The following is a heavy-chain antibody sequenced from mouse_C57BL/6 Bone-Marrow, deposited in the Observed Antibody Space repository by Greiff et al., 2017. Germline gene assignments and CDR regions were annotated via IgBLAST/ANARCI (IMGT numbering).Heavy chain of an antibody. J-gene: IGHJ2*01. CDR2: FYPGSGSF. CDR3: ARHEASSGLYYFDY. CDR1: GYTFTEYT. Sequence: VKLVESGAELVKPGASVKLSCKASGYTFTEYTIHWVKQRPGQGLEWIGWFYPGSGSFKYNEKFKDKATLTADKSYSTVYMELSRLTSEDSAVYFCARHEASSGLYYFDYWGQGTTLTVSS. D-gene: IGHD3-2*02. V-gene: IGHV1-62-2*01.